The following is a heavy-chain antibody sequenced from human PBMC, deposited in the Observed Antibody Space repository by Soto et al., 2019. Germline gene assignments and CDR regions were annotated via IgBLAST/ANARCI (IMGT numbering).Heavy chain of an antibody. CDR2: IIPIFGTA. D-gene: IGHD3-10*01. CDR3: PRSSRGPRGSTPYGMDV. J-gene: IGHJ6*02. CDR1: GGTFSSYA. Sequence: ASVKVSCKASGGTFSSYAISWVRQAPGQGLEWMGGIIPIFGTANYAQKFQGRVTITADESTSTAYMELSSLRSEDTGVYYCPRSSRGPRGSTPYGMDVWGQGTTVTGSS. V-gene: IGHV1-69*13.